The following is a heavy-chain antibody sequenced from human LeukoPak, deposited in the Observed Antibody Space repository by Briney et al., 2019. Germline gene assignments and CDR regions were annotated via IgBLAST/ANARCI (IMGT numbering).Heavy chain of an antibody. Sequence: ETLSLTCTVSGGSISSYYWSWIRQPPGKGLEWIGIIYPGDSDTRYSPSFQGQVTISADKSISTAYLQWSSLKASDTAMYYCARLLRFLEWSTDNWFDPWGQGTLVTVSS. D-gene: IGHD3-3*01. CDR1: GGSISSYY. J-gene: IGHJ5*02. CDR3: ARLLRFLEWSTDNWFDP. V-gene: IGHV5-51*01. CDR2: IYPGDSDT.